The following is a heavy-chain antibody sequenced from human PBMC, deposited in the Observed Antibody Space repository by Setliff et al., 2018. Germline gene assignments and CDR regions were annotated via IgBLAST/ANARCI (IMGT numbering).Heavy chain of an antibody. J-gene: IGHJ4*02. V-gene: IGHV4-39*07. D-gene: IGHD3-22*01. CDR2: VYYSGNT. Sequence: SETLSLTCTVSGGSISTTDYYWGSIRQPPGKGLEWIGCVYYSGNTYYSPSLKSRVTMFVDTSKNQFSLMLYSVTAADTAIYYCARYDSSGYSENYYFDYWGQGTLVTVSS. CDR1: GGSISTTDYY. CDR3: ARYDSSGYSENYYFDY.